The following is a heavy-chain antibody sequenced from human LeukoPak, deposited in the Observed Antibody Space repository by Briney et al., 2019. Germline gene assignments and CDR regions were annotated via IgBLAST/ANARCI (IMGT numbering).Heavy chain of an antibody. J-gene: IGHJ5*02. CDR2: ISASGGST. V-gene: IGHV3-23*01. Sequence: PGGSLRLSCVDSGLTFSSYDMSWVRQIPGKGLEWVSAISASGGSTYYADSVKGRFTISRDNSKSTLYLQMNSLRAEDTAIFYCARDLNRNWFDPWGQGTLVTVSS. CDR1: GLTFSSYD. CDR3: ARDLNRNWFDP. D-gene: IGHD1-14*01.